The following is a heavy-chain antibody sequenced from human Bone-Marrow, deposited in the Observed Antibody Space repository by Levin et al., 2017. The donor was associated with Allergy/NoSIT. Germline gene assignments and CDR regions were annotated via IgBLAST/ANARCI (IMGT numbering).Heavy chain of an antibody. D-gene: IGHD6-13*01. Sequence: GESLKISCAASGFTFSSYAMSWVRQAPGKGLEWVSAISGSGGSTYYADSVKGRFTISRDNSKNTLYLQMNSLRAEDTAVYYCAKDPEYGSSYNWGQGTLVTVSS. V-gene: IGHV3-23*01. CDR2: ISGSGGST. CDR3: AKDPEYGSSYN. J-gene: IGHJ4*02. CDR1: GFTFSSYA.